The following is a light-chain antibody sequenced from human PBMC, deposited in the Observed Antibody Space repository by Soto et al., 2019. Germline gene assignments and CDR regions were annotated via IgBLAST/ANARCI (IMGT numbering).Light chain of an antibody. J-gene: IGKJ5*01. V-gene: IGKV1-9*01. CDR2: AVT. CDR3: QQRSNWPPIT. CDR1: QGISQY. Sequence: DIHLTQSPSLLSSSVGDRVTITFRASQGISQYVAWYQQKPGKAPKLLIYAVTVLQGGVPSRFSGSGSGTDFTLTISSLEPEDFAVYYCQQRSNWPPITFGQGTRLEIK.